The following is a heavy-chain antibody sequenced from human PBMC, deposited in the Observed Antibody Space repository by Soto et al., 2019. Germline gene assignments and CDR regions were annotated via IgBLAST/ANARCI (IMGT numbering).Heavy chain of an antibody. V-gene: IGHV4-59*01. Sequence: SETLSLTWTVSGGSISSYYWSWIRQPPGKGLEWIGYIYYSGSTNYNPSLKSRVTISVDTSKNQFSLKLSSVTAADTAVYYCARYYYEIGAFDIWGQGTMVTVSS. J-gene: IGHJ3*02. D-gene: IGHD3-22*01. CDR2: IYYSGST. CDR3: ARYYYEIGAFDI. CDR1: GGSISSYY.